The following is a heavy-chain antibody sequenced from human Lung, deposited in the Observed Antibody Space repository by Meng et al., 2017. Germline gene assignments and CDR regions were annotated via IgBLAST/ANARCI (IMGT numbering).Heavy chain of an antibody. CDR1: VGPFSDYY. J-gene: IGHJ4*02. CDR3: ARGPTTMAHDFDY. D-gene: IGHD4-11*01. CDR2: INHSGST. V-gene: IGHV4-34*01. Sequence: QTQQCGAALFTPSETLSPTGVFSVGPFSDYYWSWIRQPPGKGLEWIGEINHSGSTNYNPSLESRATISVDTSQNNLSLKLSSVTAADSAVYYCARGPTTMAHDFDYWGQGTLVTVSS.